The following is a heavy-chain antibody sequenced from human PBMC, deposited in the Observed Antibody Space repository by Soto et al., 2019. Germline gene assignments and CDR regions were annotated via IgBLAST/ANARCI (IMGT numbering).Heavy chain of an antibody. CDR1: GGTFGSDA. Sequence: SVKVSCKASGGTFGSDAITWVRQAPGQGLEWVGRIIPIFGTTNYAQNSQGRVTISADKSTLTSYMELHSLTSDDTALYYCARDRTDSGYYTNWLDPWGQGTQVTVSS. J-gene: IGHJ5*02. D-gene: IGHD3-22*01. CDR3: ARDRTDSGYYTNWLDP. V-gene: IGHV1-69*06. CDR2: IIPIFGTT.